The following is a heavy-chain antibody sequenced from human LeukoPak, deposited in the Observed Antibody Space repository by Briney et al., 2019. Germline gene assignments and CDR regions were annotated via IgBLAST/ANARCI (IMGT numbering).Heavy chain of an antibody. D-gene: IGHD6-13*01. CDR3: AREPVWEQQLVEVFEYQNWFDP. V-gene: IGHV4-4*07. Sequence: SETLSLTCTVSGGSISSYYWSWIRQPAGKGLEWIGRIYTSGSTNYNPSLKSRVTTSVDTSKNQFSLKLSSVTAADTAMYYCAREPVWEQQLVEVFEYQNWFDPWGQGTLVTVSS. J-gene: IGHJ5*02. CDR2: IYTSGST. CDR1: GGSISSYY.